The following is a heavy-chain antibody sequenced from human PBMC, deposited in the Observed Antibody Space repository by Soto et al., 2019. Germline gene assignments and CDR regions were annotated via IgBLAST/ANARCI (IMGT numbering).Heavy chain of an antibody. D-gene: IGHD2-21*02. CDR2: ISSSGSTI. Sequence: GGSLRLSCAASGFTFSSYEMNWVRQAPGKGLEWVSYISSSGSTIYYADSVKGRFTISRDNAKNSLYLQMNSLRAEDTAVYYCARDLVVTAIHHDAFDIWGQGTMVTVS. V-gene: IGHV3-48*03. CDR3: ARDLVVTAIHHDAFDI. CDR1: GFTFSSYE. J-gene: IGHJ3*02.